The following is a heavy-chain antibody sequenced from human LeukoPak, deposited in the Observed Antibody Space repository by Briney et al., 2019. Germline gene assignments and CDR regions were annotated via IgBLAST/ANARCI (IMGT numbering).Heavy chain of an antibody. CDR2: ISYDGSNK. D-gene: IGHD3-3*01. Sequence: GGSLRLSCAASGFTFSSYAVHWVRQAPGRGLEWVAVISYDGSNKYYADSVKGRFSISRDNSKNTLYLQMNSLRAEDTAVYYCARVNTHKVLRFLEWLPDYYYYGMDVWGQGTTVTVSS. V-gene: IGHV3-30-3*01. J-gene: IGHJ6*02. CDR1: GFTFSSYA. CDR3: ARVNTHKVLRFLEWLPDYYYYGMDV.